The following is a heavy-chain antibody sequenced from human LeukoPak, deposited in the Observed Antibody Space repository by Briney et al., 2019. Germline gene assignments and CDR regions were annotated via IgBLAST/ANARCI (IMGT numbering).Heavy chain of an antibody. J-gene: IGHJ4*02. Sequence: GGSPRLSCAASGFTFSSYAMHWVRQAPGKGLEWVAVISYDGSNKYYADSVKGRFTISRDNSKNTLYLQMNSLRAEDTAVYYCARVRLYYYDSSGYYPLDYWGQGTLVTVSS. CDR2: ISYDGSNK. V-gene: IGHV3-30*01. D-gene: IGHD3-22*01. CDR1: GFTFSSYA. CDR3: ARVRLYYYDSSGYYPLDY.